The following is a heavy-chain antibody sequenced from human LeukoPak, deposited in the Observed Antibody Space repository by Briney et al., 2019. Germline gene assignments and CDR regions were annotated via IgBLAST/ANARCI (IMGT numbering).Heavy chain of an antibody. D-gene: IGHD3-22*01. Sequence: GGSLRLSCAASGFTFSTYAMNWVRQAPGKGLEWVAVISDDGRHNYYADSVKGRFTISRDNSKNTLYLQMNSLRAEDTAVYYCAKILIGNYYDSSGHFDYWGQGTLVTVSS. J-gene: IGHJ4*02. CDR2: ISDDGRHN. CDR3: AKILIGNYYDSSGHFDY. CDR1: GFTFSTYA. V-gene: IGHV3-30*04.